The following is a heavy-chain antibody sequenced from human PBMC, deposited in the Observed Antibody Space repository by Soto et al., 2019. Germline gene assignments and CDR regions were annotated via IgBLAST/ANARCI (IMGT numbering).Heavy chain of an antibody. V-gene: IGHV1-46*01. CDR2: INPSGGST. D-gene: IGHD3-3*01. Sequence: ASVKVSCKASGYTFTSYYMHWVRQAPGQGLEWMGIINPSGGSTSYAQKFQGRVTMTRDTSTSTVYMELSSLRSEDTAVYYCARGPTGGFLEWLLVWDAFDIWGQGTMVTVSS. CDR1: GYTFTSYY. J-gene: IGHJ3*02. CDR3: ARGPTGGFLEWLLVWDAFDI.